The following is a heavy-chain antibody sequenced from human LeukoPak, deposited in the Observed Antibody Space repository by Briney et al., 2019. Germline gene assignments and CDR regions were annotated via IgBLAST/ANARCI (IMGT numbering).Heavy chain of an antibody. Sequence: GGSLRLSCAASGFTFSGYWMHWVREAPGKGLAWVSVIRSDGSITTYADSVKGRFTISRDNSKNTLYLQMSSLRAEDTALYYCVKITSVTGGDCWGQGTRLTVSS. CDR3: VKITSVTGGDC. CDR1: GFTFSGYW. J-gene: IGHJ4*02. D-gene: IGHD1-1*01. CDR2: IRSDGSIT. V-gene: IGHV3-74*01.